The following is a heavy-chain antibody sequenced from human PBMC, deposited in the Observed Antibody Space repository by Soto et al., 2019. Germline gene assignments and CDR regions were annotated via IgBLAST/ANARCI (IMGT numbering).Heavy chain of an antibody. D-gene: IGHD2-21*01. J-gene: IGHJ5*02. CDR3: ARGGDYHVNWFDP. Sequence: QLQLQESGSGLVRPSETLSLTCVVSGGSISSGGYTWSWLRQPPGKGLEWIGYIYHSGSTSYTPSLQSRVAISVDASRNQFSLKLSSVTAADTAVYYCARGGDYHVNWFDPWGQGTLVTVSS. CDR2: IYHSGST. CDR1: GGSISSGGYT. V-gene: IGHV4-30-2*01.